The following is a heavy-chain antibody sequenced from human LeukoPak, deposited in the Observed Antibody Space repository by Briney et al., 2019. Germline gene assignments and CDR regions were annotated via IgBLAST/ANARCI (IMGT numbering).Heavy chain of an antibody. D-gene: IGHD6-19*01. J-gene: IGHJ4*02. CDR1: GYTFTSYY. V-gene: IGHV1-46*01. CDR3: ARDRAVIAVAGILYGGDWYPSSYYFDY. Sequence: ASVKVSCKASGYTFTSYYMHWVRQAPGQGLEWMGIINPSGGSTSYAQKLQGRVTMTRDTSTSTVYMELSSLRSEDTAVYYCARDRAVIAVAGILYGGDWYPSSYYFDYWGQGTLVTVSS. CDR2: INPSGGST.